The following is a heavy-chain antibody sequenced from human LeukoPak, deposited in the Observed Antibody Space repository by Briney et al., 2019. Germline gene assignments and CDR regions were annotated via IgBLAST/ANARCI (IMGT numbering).Heavy chain of an antibody. D-gene: IGHD3-10*01. CDR1: GYTFTSYY. J-gene: IGHJ4*02. Sequence: ASVKVSCKASGYTFTSYYMHWVRQAPGQGLEWMGTVNPSGGSTSYAQKFQDRITMTSDTSTSTVYMELSSLRYEDTAVYYCARDTLLLWFGSFDYWGQGTLVTVSS. V-gene: IGHV1-46*01. CDR2: VNPSGGST. CDR3: ARDTLLLWFGSFDY.